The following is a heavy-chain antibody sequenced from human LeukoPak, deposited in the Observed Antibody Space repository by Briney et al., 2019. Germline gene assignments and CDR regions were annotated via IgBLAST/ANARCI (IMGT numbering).Heavy chain of an antibody. CDR3: ARGSRSSRWYRFDP. V-gene: IGHV4-39*01. CDR1: GGSISSSSYY. CDR2: IYYSGST. D-gene: IGHD6-13*01. J-gene: IGHJ5*02. Sequence: PSQTLSLTCTVSGGSISSSSYYWGWIRQPPGKGLEWIGSIYYSGSTYYDPSLKSRVTISVDTSKNQFSLKLSSVTAADTAVYYCARGSRSSRWYRFDPWGQGTLVTVSS.